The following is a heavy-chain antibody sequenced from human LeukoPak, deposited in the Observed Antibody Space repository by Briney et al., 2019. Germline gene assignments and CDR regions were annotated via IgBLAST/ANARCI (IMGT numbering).Heavy chain of an antibody. D-gene: IGHD4-17*01. CDR3: ARGVYGAYFDY. CDR2: INHSGST. CDR1: GGSFSGYY. J-gene: IGHJ4*02. Sequence: SSEALSLTCAVYGGSFSGYYWSWIRQPPGKGLEWIGEINHSGSTNYNPSLKSRVTISVDTSKNQFSLKLSSVTAADTAVYYCARGVYGAYFDYWGQGTLVTVSS. V-gene: IGHV4-34*01.